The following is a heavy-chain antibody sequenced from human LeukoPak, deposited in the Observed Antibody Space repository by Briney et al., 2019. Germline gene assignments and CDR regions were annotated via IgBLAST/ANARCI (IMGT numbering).Heavy chain of an antibody. Sequence: SETLSLTCTVSGGSIRSGSYYWSWIRQPPGKGLEWIGYAFYSGSTNYNPSLKSRVTISVDTSKNHFSLKLSSVTAADTAVYYCARGQRGYFDYWGQGTLVTVSS. V-gene: IGHV4-61*03. CDR1: GGSIRSGSYY. CDR3: ARGQRGYFDY. J-gene: IGHJ4*02. CDR2: AFYSGST. D-gene: IGHD1-1*01.